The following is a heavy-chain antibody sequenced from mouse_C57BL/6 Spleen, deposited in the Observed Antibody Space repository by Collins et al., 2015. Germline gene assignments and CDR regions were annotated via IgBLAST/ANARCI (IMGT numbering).Heavy chain of an antibody. V-gene: IGHV1-81*01. J-gene: IGHJ4*01. CDR3: AREDFTTVYYYAMDY. Sequence: QVQLQQSGAELARPGASVKLSCKASGYTFTSYGISWVKQRTGQGLEWIGEIYPRSGNTYYNEKFKGKATLTADKSSSTAYMELRSLTSEDSAVYFCAREDFTTVYYYAMDYWGQGTSVTVSS. D-gene: IGHD1-1*01. CDR1: GYTFTSYG. CDR2: IYPRSGNT.